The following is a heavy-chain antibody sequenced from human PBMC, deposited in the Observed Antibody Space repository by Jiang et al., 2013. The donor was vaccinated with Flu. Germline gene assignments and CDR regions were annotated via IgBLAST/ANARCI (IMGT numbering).Heavy chain of an antibody. J-gene: IGHJ4*02. CDR1: SASISTYY. CDR3: ARGSRYFDSSGYQPLDS. D-gene: IGHD3-22*01. CDR2: IVNSGST. V-gene: IGHV4-59*01. Sequence: VQLVESGPGLVKPSETLSLTCTVSSASISTYYWTWIRQPPGKGLEWIGYIVNSGSTIYNPSLKSRVYMSADTSKNQISLRLVSVTAADTAFYYCARGSRYFDSSGYQPLDSWGQGTLVTVSS.